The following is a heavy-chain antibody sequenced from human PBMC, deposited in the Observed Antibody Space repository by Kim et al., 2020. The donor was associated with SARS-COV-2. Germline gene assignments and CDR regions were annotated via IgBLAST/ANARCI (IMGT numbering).Heavy chain of an antibody. CDR3: ARHSSSSYGVWFDP. V-gene: IGHV1-18*01. D-gene: IGHD6-13*01. Sequence: ASVKVSCKASGYTFISYGIGWVRQAPGQGLEWMGWISAYNGYTNYAQNLQGRVTMTTDTSTSTAYMELRSLRSDDTAMYYCARHSSSSYGVWFDPWGQGTLVTVSS. J-gene: IGHJ5*02. CDR1: GYTFISYG. CDR2: ISAYNGYT.